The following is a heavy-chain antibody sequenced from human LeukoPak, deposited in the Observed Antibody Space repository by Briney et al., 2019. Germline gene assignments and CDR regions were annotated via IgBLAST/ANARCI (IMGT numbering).Heavy chain of an antibody. CDR2: IYYSGST. Sequence: SETLSLTCAVSGYSISSGYYWGWIRQPPGKGLEWIGSIYYSGSTYYNPSLKSRVTISVDTTKNQFSLTLSSVTAADTAVYYCGRVATPSNPPQRDFCYWGKGTMVTVSS. V-gene: IGHV4-38-2*01. CDR1: GYSISSGYY. J-gene: IGHJ4*02. D-gene: IGHD3-3*01. CDR3: GRVATPSNPPQRDFCY.